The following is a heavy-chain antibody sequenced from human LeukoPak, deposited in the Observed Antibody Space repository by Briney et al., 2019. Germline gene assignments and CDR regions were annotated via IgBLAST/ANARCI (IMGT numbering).Heavy chain of an antibody. V-gene: IGHV3-23*01. J-gene: IGHJ4*02. CDR1: GFTFISYA. CDR3: AKDKYSGSYYFDY. CDR2: ISGSGGST. D-gene: IGHD1-26*01. Sequence: GGSLRLSCAASGFTFISYAMSWVRQAPGKGLEWVSAISGSGGSTYYADSVKGRFTISRDNSKNTLYLQMNSLRAEDTAVYYCAKDKYSGSYYFDYWGQGTLVTVSS.